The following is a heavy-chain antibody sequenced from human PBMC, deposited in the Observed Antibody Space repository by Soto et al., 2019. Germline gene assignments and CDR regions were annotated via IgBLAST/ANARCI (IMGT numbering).Heavy chain of an antibody. CDR2: LSYDGSNK. D-gene: IGHD3-10*01. CDR1: GFTFSSFV. Sequence: GGSLRLSCAASGFTFSSFVMHWVRQAPGKGLEWVAALSYDGSNKNYADSVKGRFTISRDNSKNTVYLQMNSLRGEDTAIYYCAKGGQLWTDFDCWGQGTLVTVSS. J-gene: IGHJ4*02. CDR3: AKGGQLWTDFDC. V-gene: IGHV3-30*04.